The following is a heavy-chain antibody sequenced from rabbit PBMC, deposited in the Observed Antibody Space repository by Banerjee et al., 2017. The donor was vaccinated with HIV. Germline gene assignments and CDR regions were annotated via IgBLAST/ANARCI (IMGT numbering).Heavy chain of an antibody. CDR2: IYIASETT. J-gene: IGHJ4*01. CDR1: GFSFSNKYV. V-gene: IGHV1S47*01. Sequence: QEQLEESGGDLVKPEGSLTITCTASGFSFSNKYVMCWVRQAPGKGLEWIGYIYIASETTDYASWVNGRFTISRSTSLNTVTLKMTSLTGADTATYFCARYSSGWDYFDLWGPGTLVTVS. D-gene: IGHD4-1*01. CDR3: ARYSSGWDYFDL.